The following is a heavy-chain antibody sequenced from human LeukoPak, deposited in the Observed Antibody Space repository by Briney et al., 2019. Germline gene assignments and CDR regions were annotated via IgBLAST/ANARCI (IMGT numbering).Heavy chain of an antibody. CDR1: GYSFTSNY. CDR3: ARGVRVTIFGVVITYNWFDP. D-gene: IGHD3-3*01. Sequence: GASVKVSCKASGYSFTSNYIHWVRQAPGQGLEWMGIINPSGGSTSYAQKFQGRVTMTRDTSASTAYMELSSLRSEDTAVYYCARGVRVTIFGVVITYNWFDPWGQGTLVTVSS. V-gene: IGHV1-46*01. CDR2: INPSGGST. J-gene: IGHJ5*02.